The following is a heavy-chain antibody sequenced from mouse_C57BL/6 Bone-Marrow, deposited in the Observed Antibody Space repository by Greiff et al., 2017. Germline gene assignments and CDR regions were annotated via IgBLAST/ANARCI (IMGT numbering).Heavy chain of an antibody. CDR2: IWTGGGT. CDR3: ARKGDYDYDVLYYYAMDY. V-gene: IGHV2-9-1*01. Sequence: VQRVASGPGLVAPSQSLSITCPVSGFSLTSYAISWVRQPPGKGLEWLGVIWTGGGTNYNSALKSRLSISKDNSKSQVFLKMNSLQTDDTARYYCARKGDYDYDVLYYYAMDYWGQGTSVTVSS. CDR1: GFSLTSYA. J-gene: IGHJ4*01. D-gene: IGHD2-4*01.